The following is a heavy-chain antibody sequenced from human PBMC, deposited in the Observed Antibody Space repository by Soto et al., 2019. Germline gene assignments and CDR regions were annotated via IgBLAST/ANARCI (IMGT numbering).Heavy chain of an antibody. CDR2: IYPGDSDT. V-gene: IGHV5-51*01. Sequence: GEALKISCKGSGYTFTDYWIGWVRQLPGKGLEWMGIIYPGDSDTRYSPSFQGHVTITVDKSTSTAYLQWNTLKASHTAMYYCERHISNSSYYHYAMAVWGQGTTVIVSS. D-gene: IGHD2-2*01. CDR1: GYTFTDYW. J-gene: IGHJ6*02. CDR3: ERHISNSSYYHYAMAV.